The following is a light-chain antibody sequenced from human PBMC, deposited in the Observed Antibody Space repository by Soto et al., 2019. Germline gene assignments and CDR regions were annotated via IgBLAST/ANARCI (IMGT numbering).Light chain of an antibody. CDR2: SNN. Sequence: QSVLTQPPSASGTPGQRVTISCSGSSSNIGSNTVTWYQQLPGTAPKLLIYSNNQRPSGVPDRFSVSKSGTSASLGISGLQSEDEADYYCAAWDDSLNGLNWVFGGGTTLTVL. CDR1: SSNIGSNT. CDR3: AAWDDSLNGLNWV. J-gene: IGLJ3*02. V-gene: IGLV1-44*01.